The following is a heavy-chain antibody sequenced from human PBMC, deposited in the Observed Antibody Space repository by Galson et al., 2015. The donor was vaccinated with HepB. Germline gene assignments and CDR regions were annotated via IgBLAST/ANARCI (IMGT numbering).Heavy chain of an antibody. CDR3: ARVAGAYWYDFWSGYYRRWFDP. Sequence: SLRLSCAASGFTFSSYGMHWVRQAPGKGLEWVAVIWYDGSNKYYTDSVKGRFTISRDNSKNTLYLQMNSLRAEDTAVYYCARVAGAYWYDFWSGYYRRWFDPWGQGTLVTVSS. CDR1: GFTFSSYG. D-gene: IGHD3-3*01. J-gene: IGHJ5*02. V-gene: IGHV3-33*01. CDR2: IWYDGSNK.